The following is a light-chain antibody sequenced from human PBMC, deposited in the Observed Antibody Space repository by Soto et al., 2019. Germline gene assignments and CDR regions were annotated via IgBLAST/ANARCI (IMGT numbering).Light chain of an antibody. CDR1: SSNIGNNY. CDR3: GTWDSNLSAGV. V-gene: IGLV1-51*02. CDR2: ENN. Sequence: HSVLTQPPSVSAAPGQKVTLSFSGSSSNIGNNYVSWYQQLPGTAPKLLIYENNKRPSGIPDRFSGSKSGTSATLGITGLQTGDEADYYCGTWDSNLSAGVFGGGTKVTVL. J-gene: IGLJ2*01.